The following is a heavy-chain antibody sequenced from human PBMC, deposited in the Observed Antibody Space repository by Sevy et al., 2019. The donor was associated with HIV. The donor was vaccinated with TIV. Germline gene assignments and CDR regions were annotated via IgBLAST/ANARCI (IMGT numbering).Heavy chain of an antibody. CDR3: AKGRITMVRGLYYGMDV. CDR1: GFTFSSYG. CDR2: ISYDGSNK. V-gene: IGHV3-30*18. Sequence: GGSLRLSCAASGFTFSSYGMHWVRQAPGKGLEWVAVISYDGSNKYYADSVKGRFTISRDNSKNTLYLQMNSLRAEDTAGYYCAKGRITMVRGLYYGMDVWGQGTTVTVSS. J-gene: IGHJ6*02. D-gene: IGHD3-10*01.